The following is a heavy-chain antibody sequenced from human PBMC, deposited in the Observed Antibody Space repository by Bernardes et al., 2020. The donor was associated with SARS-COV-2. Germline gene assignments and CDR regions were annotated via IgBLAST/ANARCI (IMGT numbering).Heavy chain of an antibody. J-gene: IGHJ4*02. V-gene: IGHV1-2*02. Sequence: ASVKVSCKASGYSFTDYYMHWVRQAPGQGLEWMGWIIPNSGGTNYAQNFRGRVTMTRDTSITTVYMELNRLTSDDTAVYYCAKIGSYSYGWDYWGQGTLVTVSS. CDR2: IIPNSGGT. CDR1: GYSFTDYY. D-gene: IGHD5-18*01. CDR3: AKIGSYSYGWDY.